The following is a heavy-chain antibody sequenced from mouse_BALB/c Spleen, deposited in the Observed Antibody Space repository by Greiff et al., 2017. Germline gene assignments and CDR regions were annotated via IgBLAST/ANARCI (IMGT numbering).Heavy chain of an antibody. CDR3: TREGLLQRGFAY. Sequence: LQQPGSELVRPGASVKLSCKASGYTFTSYWMHWVKQRPGQGLEWIGNIYPGSGSTNYDEKFKSKATLTVDTSSSTAYMQLSSLTSEDSAVYYCTREGLLQRGFAYWGQGTLVTVSA. CDR2: IYPGSGST. D-gene: IGHD1-1*01. CDR1: GYTFTSYW. J-gene: IGHJ3*01. V-gene: IGHV1S22*01.